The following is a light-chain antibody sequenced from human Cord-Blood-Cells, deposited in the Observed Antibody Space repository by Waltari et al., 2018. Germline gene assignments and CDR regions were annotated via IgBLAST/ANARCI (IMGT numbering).Light chain of an antibody. CDR1: SSDVGSYNL. J-gene: IGLJ1*01. CDR3: CSYAGSSTYV. Sequence: QSALTQPAPVSGSPGQPITISCTGTSSDVGSYNLVSWYKQHPGKAPKLMIYEGSKRPSGFSNRFSGSKSGNTASLTISGLQAEDEADYYCCSYAGSSTYVFGTGTKVTVL. CDR2: EGS. V-gene: IGLV2-23*01.